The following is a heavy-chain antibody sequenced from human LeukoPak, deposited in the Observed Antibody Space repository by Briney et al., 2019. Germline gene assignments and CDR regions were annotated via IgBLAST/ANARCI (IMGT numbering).Heavy chain of an antibody. CDR2: ISWNSGSI. D-gene: IGHD1-26*01. CDR3: AKGRETSVYYYYGMDV. V-gene: IGHV3-9*01. Sequence: GRSLRLSCAASGFTFDDYAMPWVRQAPGKGLEWVSGISWNSGSIGYADSVKGRFTISRDNAKNSLYLQMNSLRAEDTALYYCAKGRETSVYYYYGMDVWGQGTTVTVSS. J-gene: IGHJ6*02. CDR1: GFTFDDYA.